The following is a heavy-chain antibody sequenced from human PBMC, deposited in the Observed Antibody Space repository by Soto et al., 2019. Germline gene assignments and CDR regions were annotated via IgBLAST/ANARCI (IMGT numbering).Heavy chain of an antibody. J-gene: IGHJ6*02. CDR3: ARDSKVVLMVYAKDPSYYCYGMDV. V-gene: IGHV4-61*01. CDR2: IYYSGST. Sequence: SETLSLTCTVSGDSVISATYYWSWIRQPPGKGLEWIGHIYYSGSTNYNPSLKSRVTISVDTSKNQFSLKLSSVTAADTAVYYCARDSKVVLMVYAKDPSYYCYGMDVWGQGTTVTVSS. CDR1: GDSVISATYY. D-gene: IGHD2-8*01.